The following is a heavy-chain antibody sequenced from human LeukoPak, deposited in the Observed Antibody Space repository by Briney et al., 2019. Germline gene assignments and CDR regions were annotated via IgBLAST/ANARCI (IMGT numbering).Heavy chain of an antibody. V-gene: IGHV4-39*07. J-gene: IGHJ4*02. CDR1: GGSISSSNYY. CDR3: ARGGPSRRGYCSSTSCYTGAY. Sequence: PSETLSLTCTVSGGSISSSNYYWGWIRQPPGKGLEWIGSIYYSGNTYYNPSLKSRVTISLDTSKNQFSLKLSSVTAADTAVYYCARGGPSRRGYCSSTSCYTGAYWGQGTLVTVSS. D-gene: IGHD2-2*02. CDR2: IYYSGNT.